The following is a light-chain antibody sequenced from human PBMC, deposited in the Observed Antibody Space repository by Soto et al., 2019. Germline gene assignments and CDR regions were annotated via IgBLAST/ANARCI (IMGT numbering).Light chain of an antibody. V-gene: IGLV1-40*01. CDR1: SPNIGAGYG. Sequence: QSVLTQPPSVSGAPGQRVTISCTGSSPNIGAGYGVHWYQQLPGTAPKLLIYGNSNRPSGVPDRFSGSKSGTSASLAITGLRAEDEADYYCQSYDSSLSGWVSGGGTKLTVL. J-gene: IGLJ3*02. CDR3: QSYDSSLSGWV. CDR2: GNS.